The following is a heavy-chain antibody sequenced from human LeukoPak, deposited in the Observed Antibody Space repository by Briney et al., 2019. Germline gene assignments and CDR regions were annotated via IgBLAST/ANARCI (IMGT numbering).Heavy chain of an antibody. D-gene: IGHD1-26*01. J-gene: IGHJ3*02. V-gene: IGHV4-39*01. Sequence: PSETLSLTCTVSGGSISSSSYYWGWIRQPPGKGLEWIGSIYYSGSTYYNPSLKSRVTISVDTSKNQFSLKLSSVTAADTAVYYCARGEPSPNSGSYAFDIWGQGTMVTVSS. CDR3: ARGEPSPNSGSYAFDI. CDR2: IYYSGST. CDR1: GGSISSSSYY.